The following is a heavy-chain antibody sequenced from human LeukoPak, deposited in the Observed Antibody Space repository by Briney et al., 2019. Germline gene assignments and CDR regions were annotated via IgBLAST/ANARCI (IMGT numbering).Heavy chain of an antibody. V-gene: IGHV4-34*01. CDR3: ARLVLGDYSDY. CDR2: INRSGST. J-gene: IGHJ4*02. D-gene: IGHD3-16*01. Sequence: PSETQILTCAVYGGSFSGYYWSWIRRPPGKGLEWIGEINRSGSTNYNTSLKSRVTISVDTSKNQFSLKLGSVTAADTAVYYCARLVLGDYSDYWGQGTLVTVSP. CDR1: GGSFSGYY.